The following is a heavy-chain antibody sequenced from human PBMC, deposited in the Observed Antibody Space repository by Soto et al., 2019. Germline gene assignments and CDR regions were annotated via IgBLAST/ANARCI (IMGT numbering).Heavy chain of an antibody. V-gene: IGHV3-21*01. Sequence: EVQLVESGGGLVKPGGSLRLSCAASGFTFSSYSMNWVRQAPGKGLEWVSSISSSSSYIYYADSVKGRFTISRDNAKNSLYLQMNSMRAEDTAVYYCASDMITCGGVIVIWVQGTLVTVSS. D-gene: IGHD3-16*02. CDR3: ASDMITCGGVIVI. CDR2: ISSSSSYI. CDR1: GFTFSSYS. J-gene: IGHJ4*02.